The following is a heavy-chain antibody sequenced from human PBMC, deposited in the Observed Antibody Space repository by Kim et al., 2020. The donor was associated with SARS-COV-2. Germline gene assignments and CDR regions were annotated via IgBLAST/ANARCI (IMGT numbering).Heavy chain of an antibody. V-gene: IGHV1-69*13. J-gene: IGHJ6*02. D-gene: IGHD7-27*01. CDR3: ARDLTGEPDYYGMDV. Sequence: SVKVSCKASGGTFSSYAISWVRQAPGQGLEWMGGIIPIFGTANYAQKFQGRVTITADESTSTAYMELSSLRSEDTAVYYCARDLTGEPDYYGMDVWGQGTTVTVSS. CDR1: GGTFSSYA. CDR2: IIPIFGTA.